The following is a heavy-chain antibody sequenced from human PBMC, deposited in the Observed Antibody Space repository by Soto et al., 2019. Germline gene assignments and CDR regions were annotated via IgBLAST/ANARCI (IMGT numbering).Heavy chain of an antibody. Sequence: EMQLLESGGGLGQPGGSLRLSCVASPVTVYNFAAMTWVRQAPESGLEGVSTISGRGDHKFYADSVKGRFTISRDNSKSRVYLQMDGLRVEDTAVYYCAKDRALENQTPYGMDVWGQGTTVTV. CDR3: AKDRALENQTPYGMDV. J-gene: IGHJ6*02. CDR2: ISGRGDHK. V-gene: IGHV3-23*01. D-gene: IGHD3-10*01. CDR1: PVTVYNFAA.